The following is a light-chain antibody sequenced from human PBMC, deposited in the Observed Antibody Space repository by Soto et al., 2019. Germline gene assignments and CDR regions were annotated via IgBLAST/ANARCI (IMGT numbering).Light chain of an antibody. CDR1: QSVNNK. V-gene: IGKV3-15*01. CDR2: GTS. J-gene: IGKJ1*01. Sequence: EIVMTQSPVTLSVSPGETVTLSCRASQSVNNKLAWYQQRPGQAPRLLIHGTSTRAANTPTRFSGSGSGTEFTLTISSLQSEDFAVYYCQHYNNWPPWTFGPGTKVEI. CDR3: QHYNNWPPWT.